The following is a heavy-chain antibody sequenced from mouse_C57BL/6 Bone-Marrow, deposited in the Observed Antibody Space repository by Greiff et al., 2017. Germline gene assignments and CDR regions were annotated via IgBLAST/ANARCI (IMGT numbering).Heavy chain of an antibody. CDR2: IYPRSGNT. CDR3: ARPHYGSSAAWFAY. J-gene: IGHJ3*01. D-gene: IGHD1-1*01. V-gene: IGHV1-81*01. Sequence: VQLQQSGAELARPGASVKLSCTASGYTFTSYGISWVQQRTGQGLEWIGEIYPRSGNTYYNEKFKGKATLTADKSSSTAYMELRSLTSEDAAVYFCARPHYGSSAAWFAYWGQGTLVTVSA. CDR1: GYTFTSYG.